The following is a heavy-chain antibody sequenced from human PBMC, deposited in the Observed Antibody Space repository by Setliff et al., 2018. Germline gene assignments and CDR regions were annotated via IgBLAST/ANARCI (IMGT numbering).Heavy chain of an antibody. J-gene: IGHJ4*02. Sequence: PSETLSLTCTVSGGSISSGGYYWSWIRRHPGKGLEWIGYIYYSGSTYYNPSLKSRLTISVDTSKTQFSLRLSSVTAADTAVYYCARAITSKYYFEYWGQGTLVTAPQ. D-gene: IGHD3-16*01. CDR3: ARAITSKYYFEY. V-gene: IGHV4-31*03. CDR2: IYYSGST. CDR1: GGSISSGGYY.